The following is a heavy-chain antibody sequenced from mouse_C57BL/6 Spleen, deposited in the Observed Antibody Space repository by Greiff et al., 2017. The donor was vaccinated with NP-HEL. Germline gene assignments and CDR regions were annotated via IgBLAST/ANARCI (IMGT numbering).Heavy chain of an antibody. CDR2: IYPGDGDT. CDR1: GYAFSSSW. J-gene: IGHJ2*01. V-gene: IGHV1-82*01. CDR3: ARSGLLHFDY. Sequence: QVQLQQSGPELVKPGASVKISCKASGYAFSSSWMNWVKQRPGKGLEWIGRIYPGDGDTNYNGKFKGKATLTADKSSSTAYMQLSSLTSEDSAVYFCARSGLLHFDYGGQGTTLTVSS. D-gene: IGHD2-3*01.